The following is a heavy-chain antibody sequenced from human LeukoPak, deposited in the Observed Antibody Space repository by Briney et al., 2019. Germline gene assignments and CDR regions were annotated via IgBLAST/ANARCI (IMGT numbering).Heavy chain of an antibody. CDR1: GFTFSSYA. V-gene: IGHV3-30*18. CDR2: ISYDGGNK. J-gene: IGHJ4*02. D-gene: IGHD6-13*01. CDR3: AKGGRGSSWYAFDY. Sequence: PGGSLRLSCAASGFTFSSYAVHWVRQAPGKGLEWVAVISYDGGNKYFADSVKGRFTISRDNSKNTLDLQMNSLRAEDTAVYYCAKGGRGSSWYAFDYWGQGTLVTVSS.